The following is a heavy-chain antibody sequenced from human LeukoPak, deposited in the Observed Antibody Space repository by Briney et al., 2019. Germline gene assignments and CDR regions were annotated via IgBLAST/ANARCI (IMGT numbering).Heavy chain of an antibody. V-gene: IGHV3-23*01. J-gene: IGHJ4*02. Sequence: PGGSLRLSCAASGFTYSSYAMSWVRQAPGKGLEWVSAISGSGGSTYYADSVKGRFTISRDNSKNTLYLQMNSLRAEDTAVYYSTKGLITMVRRGMLGYYFDYWGQGTLVTVSS. CDR2: ISGSGGST. D-gene: IGHD3-10*01. CDR1: GFTYSSYA. CDR3: TKGLITMVRRGMLGYYFDY.